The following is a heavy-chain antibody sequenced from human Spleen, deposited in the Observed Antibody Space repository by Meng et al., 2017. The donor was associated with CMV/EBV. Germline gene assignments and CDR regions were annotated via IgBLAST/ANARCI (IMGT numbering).Heavy chain of an antibody. Sequence: GGSLRLSCKTSGYTFTSYGISWVRQAPGQGLEWMGRIIPILGIANHAQKFQGRVTITADKSTSMAYMDLSSLRSEDTAVYYCARETKDDYNYNGMDVWGQGTTVTVSS. CDR1: GYTFTSYG. J-gene: IGHJ6*02. CDR2: IIPILGIA. CDR3: ARETKDDYNYNGMDV. V-gene: IGHV1-69*04.